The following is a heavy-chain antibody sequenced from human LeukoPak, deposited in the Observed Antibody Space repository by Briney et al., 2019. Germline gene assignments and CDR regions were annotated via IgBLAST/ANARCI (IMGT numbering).Heavy chain of an antibody. Sequence: GGSLRLSCAASEFTFSSYGMHWVRQAPGKGLEWVAVIWYDGSNKYYADSVKGRFTISRDNSKNTLYLQMNSLRAEDTAVYYCAKKNYDYVWGSYHPDNDAFDIWGQGTMVTVSS. CDR1: EFTFSSYG. CDR2: IWYDGSNK. V-gene: IGHV3-33*06. J-gene: IGHJ3*02. CDR3: AKKNYDYVWGSYHPDNDAFDI. D-gene: IGHD3-16*02.